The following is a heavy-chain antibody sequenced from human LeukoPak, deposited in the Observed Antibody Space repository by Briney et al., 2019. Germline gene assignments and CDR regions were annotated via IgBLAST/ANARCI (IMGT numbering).Heavy chain of an antibody. CDR2: ISWNSGSI. D-gene: IGHD3-22*01. CDR3: AKDSEDSSGYYPPDY. J-gene: IGHJ4*02. CDR1: GFTFDDYA. V-gene: IGHV3-9*01. Sequence: TGGSLRLSCAASGFTFDDYAMHWVRQAPGKGLEWVSGISWNSGSIGYADSVKGRFTIYRDNAKNSLYLQMNSLRAEDTALYYCAKDSEDSSGYYPPDYWGQGTLVTVSS.